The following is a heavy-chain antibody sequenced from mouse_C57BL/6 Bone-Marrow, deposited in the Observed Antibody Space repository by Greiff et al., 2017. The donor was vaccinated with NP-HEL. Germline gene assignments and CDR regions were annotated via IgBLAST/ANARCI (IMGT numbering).Heavy chain of an antibody. J-gene: IGHJ3*01. V-gene: IGHV1-69*01. Sequence: VQLQQPGAELVMPGASVKLSCKASGYTFTSYWMHWVKQRPGQGLEWIGEIDPSDSYTNYNQKFKGKSTLTVDKSSSTAYMQLSSLTSEDSAVYYCARGAYPFAYWGQGTLVTVSA. CDR1: GYTFTSYW. D-gene: IGHD2-10*01. CDR3: ARGAYPFAY. CDR2: IDPSDSYT.